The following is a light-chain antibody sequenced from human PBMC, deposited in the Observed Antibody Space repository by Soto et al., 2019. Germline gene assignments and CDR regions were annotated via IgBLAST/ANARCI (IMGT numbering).Light chain of an antibody. CDR2: DAS. CDR1: QSIGLA. J-gene: IGKJ1*01. Sequence: IVLTRSPATLSLSPGERATLSCRASQSIGLAIAWYQHKPGQAPRLLIFDASQRATGIPARFRGSGSGTDFTLSISSLETEDFAFYYCQQRTDRPPWTFGQGTKVDIK. CDR3: QQRTDRPPWT. V-gene: IGKV3-11*01.